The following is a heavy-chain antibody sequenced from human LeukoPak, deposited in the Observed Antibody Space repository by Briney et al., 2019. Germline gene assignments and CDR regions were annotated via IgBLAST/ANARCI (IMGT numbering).Heavy chain of an antibody. CDR2: VSSGFHA. CDR1: GLTLGSHD. Sequence: PGGSLRLSCTASGLTLGSHDMHWVRQIPGQGLEWVAAVSSGFHAFFADSVRGRFTVSREDARNSLYLQMNSLRAGDTAVYYCVREARGYHYTYFDYWGQGTLVTASS. V-gene: IGHV3-13*01. J-gene: IGHJ4*02. D-gene: IGHD5-18*01. CDR3: VREARGYHYTYFDY.